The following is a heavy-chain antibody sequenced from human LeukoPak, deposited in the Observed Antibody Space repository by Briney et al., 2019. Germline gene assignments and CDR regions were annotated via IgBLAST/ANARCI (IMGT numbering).Heavy chain of an antibody. Sequence: GGSLRLSCAASGFTFSDYYMSWIRQAPGKGLEWVSAISGSGGSTYYADSVKGRFTISRDNSKNTLYLQMNSLRAEDTAVYYCAKGSTTTVTSGSYYYYYMDVWGKGTTVTVSS. CDR1: GFTFSDYY. CDR2: ISGSGGST. V-gene: IGHV3-23*01. J-gene: IGHJ6*03. D-gene: IGHD4-11*01. CDR3: AKGSTTTVTSGSYYYYYMDV.